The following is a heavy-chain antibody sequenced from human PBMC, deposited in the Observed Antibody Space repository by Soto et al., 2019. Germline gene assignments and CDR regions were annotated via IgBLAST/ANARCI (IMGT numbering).Heavy chain of an antibody. CDR2: IYYSGST. D-gene: IGHD2-21*02. Sequence: QVQLQESGPGLVKPSQTLSLTCTVSGGSISSGGYYWSWIRQHPGKGLEWIGYIYYSGSTYYNPSLKSRFTISVDTSKKQYSLKLSSVTAADTAVYYCARPYCGGDCSHLDAFDIWGQGTMVTVSS. CDR3: ARPYCGGDCSHLDAFDI. J-gene: IGHJ3*02. V-gene: IGHV4-31*03. CDR1: GGSISSGGYY.